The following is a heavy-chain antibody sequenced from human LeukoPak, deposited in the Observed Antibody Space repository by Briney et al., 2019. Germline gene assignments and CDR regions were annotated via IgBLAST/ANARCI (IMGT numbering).Heavy chain of an antibody. CDR2: MNPNSGNT. Sequence: GASVKVSCKASGYTFTSYDINWVRQATGRGLEWMGWMNPNSGNTGYARKFQGRVTMTRNTSISTAYMELSSLRSEDTAVYYCARARRTSSGSCFGYWGQGTLVTVSS. J-gene: IGHJ4*02. D-gene: IGHD1-26*01. V-gene: IGHV1-8*01. CDR1: GYTFTSYD. CDR3: ARARRTSSGSCFGY.